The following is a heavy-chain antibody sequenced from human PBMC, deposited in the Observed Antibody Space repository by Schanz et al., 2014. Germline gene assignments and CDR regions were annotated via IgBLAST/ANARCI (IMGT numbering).Heavy chain of an antibody. CDR1: GFTFSSYG. V-gene: IGHV3-30*19. J-gene: IGHJ5*02. CDR3: ARDVEGYDGGGGGFDP. CDR2: MSYDGRNK. Sequence: QVQLVESGGGVVQPGRSLRLSCAASGFTFSSYGMHWVRQAPGKGLEWVAAMSYDGRNKYYADSVKGRFTISRDNSKNTLYLQMNSLRAEDTAVYYCARDVEGYDGGGGGFDPWGQGTLVTVSS. D-gene: IGHD2-21*01.